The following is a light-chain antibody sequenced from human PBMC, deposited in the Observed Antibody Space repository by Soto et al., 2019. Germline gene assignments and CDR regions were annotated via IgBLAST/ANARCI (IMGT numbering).Light chain of an antibody. CDR1: QSLNDW. J-gene: IGKJ1*01. CDR3: QQYNSYSWT. V-gene: IGKV1-5*03. CDR2: KAS. Sequence: DIQMTQFPSTLSASVGDRVTITCGASQSLNDWLAWYQQKPGSAPKLLIYKASNLESGVPSRFSGSGSGTEFTLTITSLQPDDFATYYCQQYNSYSWTFGRGTKVEIK.